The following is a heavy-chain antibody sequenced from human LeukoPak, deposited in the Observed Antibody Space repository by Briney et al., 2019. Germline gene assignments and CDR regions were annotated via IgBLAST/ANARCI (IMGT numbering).Heavy chain of an antibody. CDR3: ARWGALWFGELLSSPYNWFDP. CDR1: GGSISSYY. J-gene: IGHJ5*02. D-gene: IGHD3-10*01. CDR2: IYHSGST. Sequence: SETLSLTCSVSGGSISSYYWGWIRQPPGEGLEWIGSIYHSGSTYYNPSLKSRVTISVDTSKNQFSLKLSSVTAADTAVYYCARWGALWFGELLSSPYNWFDPWGQGTLVTVSS. V-gene: IGHV4-38-2*02.